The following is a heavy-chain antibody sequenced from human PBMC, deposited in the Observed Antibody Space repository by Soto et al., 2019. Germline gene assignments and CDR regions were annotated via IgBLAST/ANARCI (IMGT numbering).Heavy chain of an antibody. V-gene: IGHV3-9*01. CDR3: AKDMWGMVRGVSYYYMDV. CDR2: ISWNSGSI. CDR1: GFTFDDYA. D-gene: IGHD3-10*01. Sequence: GGSLRLSCAASGFTFDDYAMHWVRQAPGKGLEWVSGISWNSGSIGYADSVKGRFTISRDNAKNSLYLQMNSLRAEDTALYYCAKDMWGMVRGVSYYYMDVWGKGTTVTVSS. J-gene: IGHJ6*03.